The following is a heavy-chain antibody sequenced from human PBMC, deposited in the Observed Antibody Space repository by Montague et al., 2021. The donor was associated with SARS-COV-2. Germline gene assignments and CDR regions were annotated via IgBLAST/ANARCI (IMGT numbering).Heavy chain of an antibody. D-gene: IGHD2-2*02. V-gene: IGHV4-34*01. Sequence: SETLSLTCAVHGGSFSTYSWNWIRQPPGKGLDWIGEIHHGGSTNYNPSLKSRVTISADTSKNHFSLKLTSVAAADTAVYYCARLGDGVVPSPILGVGPYYSYYYMDVWGKGTTVTVSS. J-gene: IGHJ6*03. CDR2: IHHGGST. CDR3: ARLGDGVVPSPILGVGPYYSYYYMDV. CDR1: GGSFSTYS.